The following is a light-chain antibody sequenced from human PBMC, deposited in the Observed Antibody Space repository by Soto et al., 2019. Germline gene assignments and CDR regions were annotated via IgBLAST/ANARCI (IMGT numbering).Light chain of an antibody. CDR2: GAS. Sequence: EIVMTQSPATLSVSPGERATLSCRASQGIGSTLAWYQQKPGQTPRLLIYGASTRATGVPARFSGSGSGTEFSLTINSLQSEDFAVYYCPRYNNWPLTFGGGTKVEIK. CDR3: PRYNNWPLT. J-gene: IGKJ4*01. V-gene: IGKV3-15*01. CDR1: QGIGST.